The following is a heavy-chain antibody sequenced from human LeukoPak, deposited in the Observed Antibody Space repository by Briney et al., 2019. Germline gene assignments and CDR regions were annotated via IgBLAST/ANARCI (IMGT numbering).Heavy chain of an antibody. CDR3: ARDETVVVAATVEYYYYMDV. CDR1: GFIFSSYT. CDR2: ISASGYM. Sequence: GGSLRLSCAASGFIFSSYTMNWVRQAPGKGLEWVSSISASGYMHHADSVKGRFTIARDNARNSLYLQMNSLRAEDTAVYYCARDETVVVAATVEYYYYMDVWGTGTTVTVSS. V-gene: IGHV3-21*01. D-gene: IGHD2-15*01. J-gene: IGHJ6*03.